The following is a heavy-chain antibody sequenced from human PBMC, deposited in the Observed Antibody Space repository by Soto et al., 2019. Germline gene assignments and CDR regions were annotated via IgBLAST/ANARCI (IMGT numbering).Heavy chain of an antibody. CDR2: ISYDGSNK. CDR1: GFTFSSYG. D-gene: IGHD6-13*01. J-gene: IGHJ4*01. CDR3: AKGVRSSSWYGYFDY. Sequence: GGAQRLSCAASGFTFSSYGMHWVRQARGKGLEWVAVISYDGSNKYYADSVKGRFTISRDNSKNTLYLQMNSLRAEDTAVYYCAKGVRSSSWYGYFDYWVHGTLVNVSS. V-gene: IGHV3-30*18.